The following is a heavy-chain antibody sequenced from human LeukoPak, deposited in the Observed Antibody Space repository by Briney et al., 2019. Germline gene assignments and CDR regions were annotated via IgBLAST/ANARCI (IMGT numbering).Heavy chain of an antibody. CDR2: ISGSGGST. CDR1: GFTFSSYA. D-gene: IGHD3-3*01. Sequence: GGSLRLSCAASGFTFSSYAMSWVRQAPGTGLEWVSAISGSGGSTYYADSVKGRFTISRDNSKNTLYLQMNSLRAEDTAVYYCAKEYYDFWSGYPHDYWGQGTLVTVSS. V-gene: IGHV3-23*01. J-gene: IGHJ4*02. CDR3: AKEYYDFWSGYPHDY.